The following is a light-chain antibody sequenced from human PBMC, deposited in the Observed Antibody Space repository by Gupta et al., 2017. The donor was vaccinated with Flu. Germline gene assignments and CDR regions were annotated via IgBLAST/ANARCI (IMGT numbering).Light chain of an antibody. Sequence: PSSVSASVGDRVTITCRASREIKNDVGWFQQKPGKAPQLLIFGASRVQSGVPSRFSGSGAGAEFTLTINSLQPEDFATYYCRQNDFFPMTFGQGTTVEVK. CDR2: GAS. CDR3: RQNDFFPMT. V-gene: IGKV1-17*01. CDR1: REIKND. J-gene: IGKJ1*01.